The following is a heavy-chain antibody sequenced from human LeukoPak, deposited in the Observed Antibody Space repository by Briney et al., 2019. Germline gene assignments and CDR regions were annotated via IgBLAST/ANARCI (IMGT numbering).Heavy chain of an antibody. D-gene: IGHD3-22*01. V-gene: IGHV1-8*01. Sequence: ASVKVSCKASGYTCTSYDINWVRQATGQGLEWMGWMNPNSGNTGYAQKFQGRVTMTRNTSISTAYMELSSLRSEDTAVYYCAGSYYYDSTAPDPWGQGTLVTVSS. CDR3: AGSYYYDSTAPDP. J-gene: IGHJ5*02. CDR1: GYTCTSYD. CDR2: MNPNSGNT.